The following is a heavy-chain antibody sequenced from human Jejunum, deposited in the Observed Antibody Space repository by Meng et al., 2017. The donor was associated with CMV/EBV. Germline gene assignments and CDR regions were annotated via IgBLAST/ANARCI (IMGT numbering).Heavy chain of an antibody. V-gene: IGHV4-39*07. CDR3: VRDNRFLDLLSGRCEGSWPCNYFDR. J-gene: IGHJ4*02. D-gene: IGHD3/OR15-3a*01. CDR2: LYYSGIT. Sequence: WVRQPPGKGLEGIGSLYYSGITYSNPSLKSRVTMSADASKNQFSLRLSSVTVADTALYYCVRDNRFLDLLSGRCEGSWPCNYFDRWGQGTLVTVSS.